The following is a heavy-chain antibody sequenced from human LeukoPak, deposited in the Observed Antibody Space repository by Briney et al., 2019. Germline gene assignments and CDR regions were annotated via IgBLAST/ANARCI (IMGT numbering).Heavy chain of an antibody. J-gene: IGHJ4*02. Sequence: GVSLRLSCAASGFTFSSYAMRWVRQAPGKGLEWVSAISGSGGSTYYADSVKGRFTISRDNSKNTLYLQMNSLRAEDTAVYYCAKDPGYSYGSYFDYWGQGTLVTVSS. CDR1: GFTFSSYA. V-gene: IGHV3-23*01. CDR3: AKDPGYSYGSYFDY. CDR2: ISGSGGST. D-gene: IGHD5-18*01.